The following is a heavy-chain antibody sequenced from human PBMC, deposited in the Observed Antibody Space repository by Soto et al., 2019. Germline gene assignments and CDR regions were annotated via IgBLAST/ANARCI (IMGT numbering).Heavy chain of an antibody. CDR2: ISSSSSST. CDR3: ARDLWGYCGTDCYPLDV. V-gene: IGHV3-21*04. Sequence: GGSLRLSCAASGFTFSSYWMHWVRQAPGKGLEWVSSISSSSSSTYYADSVKGRFTIPRDNAKNSLYLQMNSLRAEDTAVYYCARDLWGYCGTDCYPLDVWGQGTTVTVSS. J-gene: IGHJ6*02. CDR1: GFTFSSYW. D-gene: IGHD2-21*02.